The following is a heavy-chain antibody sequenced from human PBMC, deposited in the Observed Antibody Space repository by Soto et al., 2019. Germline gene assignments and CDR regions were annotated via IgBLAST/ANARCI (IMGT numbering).Heavy chain of an antibody. D-gene: IGHD1-7*01. CDR3: ARHWATGTNYYYYMDV. CDR1: GGSISSYY. V-gene: IGHV4-59*08. CDR2: IYYSGST. J-gene: IGHJ6*03. Sequence: SETLSLTCTVSGGSISSYYWSWIRQPPGKGLEWIGYIYYSGSTNYNPSLKSRVTISVDTSKNQFSLKLSSVTAADTAVYYCARHWATGTNYYYYMDVWGKGTTVTVSS.